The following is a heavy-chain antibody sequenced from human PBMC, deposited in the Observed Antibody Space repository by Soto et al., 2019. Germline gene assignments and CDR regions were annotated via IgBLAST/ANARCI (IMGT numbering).Heavy chain of an antibody. CDR2: INHSGST. V-gene: IGHV4-34*01. CDR1: GGSFSGYY. D-gene: IGHD3-3*01. J-gene: IGHJ5*02. Sequence: SETLSLTCAVYGGSFSGYYWSWIRQPPWKGLEWIGEINHSGSTNYNPSLKSRVTISVDASKNQFSLKLSSVTAADTAVYYCARVVRDFWSGYYSGCRWFDPWGQGTLVTVSS. CDR3: ARVVRDFWSGYYSGCRWFDP.